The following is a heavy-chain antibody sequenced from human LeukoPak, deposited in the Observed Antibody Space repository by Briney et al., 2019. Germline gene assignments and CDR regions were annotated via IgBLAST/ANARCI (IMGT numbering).Heavy chain of an antibody. Sequence: GGSLRLSCAASGFTLSDYYMSWIRQTPGKGLEWISYMSSTGNTIYYGDSVKGRFTVSRDNAKNSLFLQMDSLRAEDTAVNYCARSTDYFTYFGLWGRGSLVTVSS. D-gene: IGHD2/OR15-2a*01. CDR1: GFTLSDYY. CDR2: MSSTGNTI. J-gene: IGHJ2*01. V-gene: IGHV3-11*04. CDR3: ARSTDYFTYFGL.